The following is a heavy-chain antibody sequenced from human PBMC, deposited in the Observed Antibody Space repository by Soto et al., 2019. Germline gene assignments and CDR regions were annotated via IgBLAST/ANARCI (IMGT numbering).Heavy chain of an antibody. D-gene: IGHD1-26*01. Sequence: QVQLQQWGAGLLKPSETLSLTCAVYGGSFSGYYWSWIRQPPGKGLEWIGEINHSGSTNYNPSLKXXVXIXXDTSKNQFSLKLSSVTDADTAVYYCARGVGAYLDYWGQGTLVTVSS. J-gene: IGHJ4*02. V-gene: IGHV4-34*01. CDR2: INHSGST. CDR3: ARGVGAYLDY. CDR1: GGSFSGYY.